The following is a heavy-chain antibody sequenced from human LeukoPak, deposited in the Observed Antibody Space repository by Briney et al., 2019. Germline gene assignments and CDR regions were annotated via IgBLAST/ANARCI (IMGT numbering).Heavy chain of an antibody. D-gene: IGHD6-19*01. CDR2: IIPILGIA. J-gene: IGHJ5*02. CDR1: GGTFSSYA. Sequence: GASVKVSCKASGGTFSSYAISWVRQAPGQGLEWMGRIIPILGIANYAQKFQGRVTITADKSTSTAYMELSSLRSEDTAVYYCARDRRIAVAGSNWFDPWGQGTLVTVSS. CDR3: ARDRRIAVAGSNWFDP. V-gene: IGHV1-69*04.